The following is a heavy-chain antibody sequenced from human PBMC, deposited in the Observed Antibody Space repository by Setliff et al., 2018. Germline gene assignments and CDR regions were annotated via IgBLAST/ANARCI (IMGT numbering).Heavy chain of an antibody. V-gene: IGHV7-4-1*02. Sequence: KVSCKASGYTFSSYAMGWMRQAPGQRLEWMGWINTNTGNPSYAQDFTGRFVFSLDTSVSTAYLQISSLKADDTAIYYCARASRFGTTMWRGDYYMDVWGKGTTVTVSS. D-gene: IGHD3-10*01. CDR2: INTNTGNP. J-gene: IGHJ6*03. CDR3: ARASRFGTTMWRGDYYMDV. CDR1: GYTFSSYA.